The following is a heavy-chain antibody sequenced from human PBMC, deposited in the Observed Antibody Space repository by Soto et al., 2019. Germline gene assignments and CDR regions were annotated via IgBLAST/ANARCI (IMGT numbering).Heavy chain of an antibody. CDR3: ARGRGITATGTSWFDP. V-gene: IGHV4-39*01. D-gene: IGHD6-13*01. Sequence: NPSETLSITSTVSGDSLRSRTYSFAWIRHPSGKGLEWIGNIYYSGTTYHNPSLKSRATISVDTSKNQFSLKLSSVTAADTAVYYCARGRGITATGTSWFDPWGQGALVTVS. CDR2: IYYSGTT. J-gene: IGHJ5*02. CDR1: GDSLRSRTYS.